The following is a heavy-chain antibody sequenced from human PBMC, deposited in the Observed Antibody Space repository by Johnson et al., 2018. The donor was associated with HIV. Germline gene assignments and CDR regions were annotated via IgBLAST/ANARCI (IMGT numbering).Heavy chain of an antibody. D-gene: IGHD3-16*01. CDR2: ISSNGVRT. Sequence: QVQLVESGGGLVKPGGSLRLSCVGSGFTFSDHYMSWVRQAPGKGLEWVSFISSNGVRTYYANSVKDRFTVSRDSSKNTLYLEMNTLRPEDTAMYYCARGSRYTFDNDDVHLLHAFDIWGQGTMVTVSS. J-gene: IGHJ3*02. V-gene: IGHV3-11*04. CDR1: GFTFSDHY. CDR3: ARGSRYTFDNDDVHLLHAFDI.